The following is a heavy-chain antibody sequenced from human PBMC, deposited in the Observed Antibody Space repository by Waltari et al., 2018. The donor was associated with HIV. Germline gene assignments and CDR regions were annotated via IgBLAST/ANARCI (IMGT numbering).Heavy chain of an antibody. CDR1: GVIFTSYW. D-gene: IGHD2-2*01. V-gene: IGHV3-7*01. J-gene: IGHJ4*02. CDR3: ATSRTFDY. Sequence: EVLLVESGGGLVQPGGSLSVSCPASGVIFTSYWMSWVRQAPGKGLEWVANIKQDGSEKYYVDSVKGRFTISRDNAKNSLYLQMNSLRAEDTAMYYCATSRTFDYWGQGTLVTVSS. CDR2: IKQDGSEK.